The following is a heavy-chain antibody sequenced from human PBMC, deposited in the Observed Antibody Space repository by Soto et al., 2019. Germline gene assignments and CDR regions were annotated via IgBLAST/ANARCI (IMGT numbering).Heavy chain of an antibody. J-gene: IGHJ4*02. CDR1: GFSLSTAGVG. D-gene: IGHD2-2*01. CDR2: IYWDDAT. CDR3: TNFSEGCSSTRCSFDY. V-gene: IGHV2-5*02. Sequence: QITLKESGPTLVKPTQTLTLTCTFSGFSLSTAGVGVGWIRQPPGKTLEWLALIYWDDATRYRPSLKSRLTVTKDTSKNQVVLTMTNMDPVDTATYYCTNFSEGCSSTRCSFDYWGQGTLVTVSS.